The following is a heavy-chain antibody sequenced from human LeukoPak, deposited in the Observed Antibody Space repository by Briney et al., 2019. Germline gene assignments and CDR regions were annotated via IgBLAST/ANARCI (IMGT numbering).Heavy chain of an antibody. D-gene: IGHD2-2*01. CDR1: GFTFSSYS. Sequence: GGSLRLSCAASGFTFSSYSMNWVRQAPGKGLEWVSAISGSGGSTYYADSVKGRFTISRDNSKNTLYLQMNSLRAEDTAVYYCAKSGAIVPAARMSGMDVWGQGTTVTVSS. J-gene: IGHJ6*02. CDR2: ISGSGGST. V-gene: IGHV3-23*01. CDR3: AKSGAIVPAARMSGMDV.